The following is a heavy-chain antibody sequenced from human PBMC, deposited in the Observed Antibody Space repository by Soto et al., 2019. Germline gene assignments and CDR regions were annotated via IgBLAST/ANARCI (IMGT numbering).Heavy chain of an antibody. Sequence: SETLSLTCTVSGGSISSGDYYWSWIRQPPGKGLEWIGYIYYSGSTYYNPSLKSRVTISVDTSKNQFSLKLSSVTAADTAVYYCARQAAAGIYYYYGMDVWGQGTTVTVSS. CDR1: GGSISSGDYY. CDR3: ARQAAAGIYYYYGMDV. CDR2: IYYSGST. D-gene: IGHD6-13*01. V-gene: IGHV4-30-4*01. J-gene: IGHJ6*02.